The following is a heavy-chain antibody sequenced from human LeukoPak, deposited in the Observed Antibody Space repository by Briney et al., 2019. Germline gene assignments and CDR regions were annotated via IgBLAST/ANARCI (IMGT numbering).Heavy chain of an antibody. Sequence: PGGSLRLSRAASGFTFSSYWMSWVRQAPGKGLEWVANIKQDGSEKYYVDSVKGRFTISRDNAKNSLYLQMNSLRAEDTAVYYCARERKWGQWLVRSRYYYMDVWGKGTTVTVSS. CDR1: GFTFSSYW. CDR3: ARERKWGQWLVRSRYYYMDV. CDR2: IKQDGSEK. J-gene: IGHJ6*03. V-gene: IGHV3-7*01. D-gene: IGHD6-19*01.